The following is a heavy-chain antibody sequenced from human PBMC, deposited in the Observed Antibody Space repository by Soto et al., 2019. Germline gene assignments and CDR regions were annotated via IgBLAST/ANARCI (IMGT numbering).Heavy chain of an antibody. CDR3: ARGGAVVAATVKYYYYYMDV. CDR1: GFTFSSYS. J-gene: IGHJ6*03. D-gene: IGHD2-15*01. Sequence: GGSLRLSCAASGFTFSSYSMNWVRQAPGKGLEWVSYISSSSSTIYYADSVKGRFTISRDNAKNSLYLQMNSLRAEDTAVYYCARGGAVVAATVKYYYYYMDVWGKGTTVTVSS. CDR2: ISSSSSTI. V-gene: IGHV3-48*01.